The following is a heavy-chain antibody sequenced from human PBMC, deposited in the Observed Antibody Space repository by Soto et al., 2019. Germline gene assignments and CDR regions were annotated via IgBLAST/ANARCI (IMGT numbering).Heavy chain of an antibody. J-gene: IGHJ4*02. Sequence: SQTLSLTCAISGDSVSSNSAAWHWIRQSPSRGLEWLGRTYYRSKWYNDYAVSVKSRITINPDTSKNQFSLQLNSVTPEDTAVYYCARDRGIAAAGTTHFDYWGQGTLVTVSS. CDR2: TYYRSKWYN. V-gene: IGHV6-1*01. CDR1: GDSVSSNSAA. CDR3: ARDRGIAAAGTTHFDY. D-gene: IGHD6-13*01.